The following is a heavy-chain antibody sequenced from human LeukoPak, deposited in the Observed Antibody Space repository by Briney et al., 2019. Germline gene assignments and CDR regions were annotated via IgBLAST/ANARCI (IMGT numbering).Heavy chain of an antibody. V-gene: IGHV1-2*02. CDR2: INPNSGGT. Sequence: ASVKVSCKASGYTFTGYYMHWVRQAPGQGLEWMGWINPNSGGTNYAQKFQGRVTMTRDTSISAAYMELSRLRSDDTALYYCARVQQYDKFGYWGQGTLVTVSS. CDR3: ARVQQYDKFGY. CDR1: GYTFTGYY. D-gene: IGHD3-22*01. J-gene: IGHJ4*02.